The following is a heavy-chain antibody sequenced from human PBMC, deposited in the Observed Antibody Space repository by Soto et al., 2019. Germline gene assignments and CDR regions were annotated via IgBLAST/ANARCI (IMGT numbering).Heavy chain of an antibody. V-gene: IGHV3-23*01. J-gene: IGHJ6*02. D-gene: IGHD2-8*01. CDR3: AKEKGVLTVSRSYYGMDV. Sequence: GGSLRLSCAASRFTFSSYTMSWVRQAPGKGLEWVSGISGSGGSTYYADSVKGRFTISRDNSKDTLYLQMNSLRAEDTAVYYCAKEKGVLTVSRSYYGMDVCGQATTVTGSS. CDR2: ISGSGGST. CDR1: RFTFSSYT.